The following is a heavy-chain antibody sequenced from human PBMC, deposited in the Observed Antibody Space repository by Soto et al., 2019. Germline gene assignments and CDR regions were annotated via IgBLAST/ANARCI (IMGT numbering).Heavy chain of an antibody. J-gene: IGHJ5*02. CDR3: APFWSGSYGGQNWFDP. D-gene: IGHD3-3*01. CDR1: GFTFSSYS. V-gene: IGHV3-21*01. CDR2: ISSSSSYI. Sequence: GGSLRLSCAHSGFTFSSYSMNWVRQAPGTGLEWVSSISSSSSYIFYADSLKGRFTISRDNAKNSLYLQMNSLRADDTAVYYCAPFWSGSYGGQNWFDPWGQGTLVTVSS.